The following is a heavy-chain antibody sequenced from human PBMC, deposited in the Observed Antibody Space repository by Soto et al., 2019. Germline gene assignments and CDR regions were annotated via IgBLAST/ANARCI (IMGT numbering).Heavy chain of an antibody. CDR3: AGYRRQAVAGYTLDN. Sequence: SETLSLTXTVSGGSISSNYWTWIRQPPGKGLEWIGYVYNSGSTNYNPSLKSRVTISEDTSKSQFSLKVNSMTAADTAVYYCAGYRRQAVAGYTLDNWGQGILVTVSS. V-gene: IGHV4-59*01. D-gene: IGHD6-13*01. CDR2: VYNSGST. J-gene: IGHJ4*02. CDR1: GGSISSNY.